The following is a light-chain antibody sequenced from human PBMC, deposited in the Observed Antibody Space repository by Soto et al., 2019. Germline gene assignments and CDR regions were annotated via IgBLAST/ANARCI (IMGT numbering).Light chain of an antibody. CDR2: YDS. Sequence: SYELTQPHSVSVAPGKTASVACGGSNIGSKSVHWYQKKSGQATVLVMYYDSDRPSGIPERFSGSNSGNTATLTISRVEAGDEADYYCQVWDISSGHVVFGGGTKLTVL. V-gene: IGLV3-21*01. CDR1: NIGSKS. CDR3: QVWDISSGHVV. J-gene: IGLJ3*02.